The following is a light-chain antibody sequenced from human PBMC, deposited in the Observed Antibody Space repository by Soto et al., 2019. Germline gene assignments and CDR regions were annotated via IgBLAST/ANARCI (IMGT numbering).Light chain of an antibody. CDR2: GNI. CDR1: SSNIGAGYD. V-gene: IGLV1-40*01. CDR3: QSYDSSLSGHVV. Sequence: QSVLTQPPSVSGAPGQRVTFSCTGSSSNIGAGYDVHWYQQLPGTVPKLVIYGNINRPSGVPDRFSGSKSGTSASLAITGLQAEDEADYYCQSYDSSLSGHVVFGGGTKLTVL. J-gene: IGLJ2*01.